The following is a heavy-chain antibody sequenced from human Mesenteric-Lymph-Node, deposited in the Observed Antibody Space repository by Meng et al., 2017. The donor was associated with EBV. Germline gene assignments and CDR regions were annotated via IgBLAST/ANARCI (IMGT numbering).Heavy chain of an antibody. Sequence: QVQLVQPGAEAKKPGXSVKVSWKASGYTFTSYGISWVRQAPGQGLEWMGWISGYNGHTKYAQKFQGRLTMTTDTSTNTAYMELRSLKSDDTAVYYCARERDYGGNFYYFDYWGQGTLVTVSS. V-gene: IGHV1-18*01. J-gene: IGHJ4*02. D-gene: IGHD4-23*01. CDR3: ARERDYGGNFYYFDY. CDR1: GYTFTSYG. CDR2: ISGYNGHT.